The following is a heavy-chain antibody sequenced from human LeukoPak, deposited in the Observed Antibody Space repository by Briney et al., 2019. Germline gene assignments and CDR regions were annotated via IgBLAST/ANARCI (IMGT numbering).Heavy chain of an antibody. Sequence: GGSLRLSCAASGFTFSSYSMNWVRQAPGKGLEWVSYISSSSSTIYYADSVKGRFTISRDNAKNSLYLQMNSLRAEDTAVYYCARDTDSSGYYYENFDYWGQGTLVTVSS. CDR1: GFTFSSYS. V-gene: IGHV3-48*01. CDR3: ARDTDSSGYYYENFDY. CDR2: ISSSSSTI. J-gene: IGHJ4*02. D-gene: IGHD3-22*01.